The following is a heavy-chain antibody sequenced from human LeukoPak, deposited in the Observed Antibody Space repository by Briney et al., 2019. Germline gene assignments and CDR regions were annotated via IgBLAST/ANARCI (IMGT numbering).Heavy chain of an antibody. J-gene: IGHJ5*02. CDR1: GYTFSDYA. D-gene: IGHD5-12*01. Sequence: ASVKVSCKASGYTFSDYAIHWVRQAPGQGLEWMGWVNPNTGGTSYAQKFQGRVTMTRDTSISTAYMQLNRLTSDDTAVYYCAKIEDSGYDYRGWFDPWGQGTLVTVSS. V-gene: IGHV1-2*02. CDR3: AKIEDSGYDYRGWFDP. CDR2: VNPNTGGT.